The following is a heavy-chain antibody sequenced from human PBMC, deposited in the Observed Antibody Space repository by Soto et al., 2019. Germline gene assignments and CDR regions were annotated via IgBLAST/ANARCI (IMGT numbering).Heavy chain of an antibody. D-gene: IGHD3-22*01. J-gene: IGHJ4*02. CDR3: VKSGRQFDIGSGYYFYAF. Sequence: EVQLLESGGGLVQPGGSLRLSCVDSGITFSSYAMSWVRQAPGKGLEWVSTVRGSVFGPVYADSVKGRFTISRDNSKNTVYLQMDSLRDEDTAIYYCVKSGRQFDIGSGYYFYAFWGQGTLVTVSS. CDR2: VRGSVFGP. CDR1: GITFSSYA. V-gene: IGHV3-23*01.